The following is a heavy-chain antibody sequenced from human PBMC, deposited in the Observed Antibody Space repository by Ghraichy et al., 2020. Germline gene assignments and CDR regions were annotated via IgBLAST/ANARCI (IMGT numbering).Heavy chain of an antibody. V-gene: IGHV3-7*03. Sequence: GGSLRLSCAASGFTFNNCWMSWVRQAPGKGLEWVANIKQDGSEKNYVDSVKGRFTISRDNAKNSLDLQMNSLRAEDTAVYYCVRHNSNNDAPDYWGQGTLVTVSS. J-gene: IGHJ4*02. CDR3: VRHNSNNDAPDY. CDR2: IKQDGSEK. D-gene: IGHD4-23*01. CDR1: GFTFNNCW.